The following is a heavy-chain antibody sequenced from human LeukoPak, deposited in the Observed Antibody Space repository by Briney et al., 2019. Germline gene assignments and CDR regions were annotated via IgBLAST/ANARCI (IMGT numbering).Heavy chain of an antibody. Sequence: NPSETLSLTCTVSGGSISSYYWSWIRQHPGKGLEWIGYIYYSGSTYYNPSLKSRVTISVDTTKNQFSLKLSSVTAADTAVYYCARRSYSGGDRGWSRSYYFDYWGQGTLVTVSS. CDR3: ARRSYSGGDRGWSRSYYFDY. CDR1: GGSISSYY. V-gene: IGHV4-59*12. CDR2: IYYSGST. J-gene: IGHJ4*02. D-gene: IGHD2-21*02.